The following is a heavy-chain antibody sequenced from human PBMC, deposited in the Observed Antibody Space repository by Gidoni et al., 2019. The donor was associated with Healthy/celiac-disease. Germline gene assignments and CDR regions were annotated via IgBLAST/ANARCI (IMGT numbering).Heavy chain of an antibody. V-gene: IGHV1-69*01. CDR2: IIPSGSTE. CDR1: GRTFSSYA. D-gene: IGHD4-4*01. CDR3: ESSVTDASGYYYYGMDV. J-gene: IGHJ6*02. Sequence: QVQLVQSGAEVKRPGSSVKVSCKASGRTFSSYAISWVRQAPGQGLEWMGGIIPSGSTENEAQKVQGRVTITADESTSTAYMELSSLRAEDTAVYYWESSVTDASGYYYYGMDVWGQGTTVTVSS.